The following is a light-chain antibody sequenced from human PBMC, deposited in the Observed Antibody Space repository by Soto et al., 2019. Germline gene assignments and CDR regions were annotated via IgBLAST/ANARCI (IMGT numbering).Light chain of an antibody. CDR1: RSVSNN. CDR3: QQYNNWPPTT. V-gene: IGKV3D-15*01. J-gene: IGKJ5*01. Sequence: EIVMTQSPATLSVSPGERATLSCRASRSVSNNLAWYQQKPGQAPRLLIYLASTRATGIAARFSGSGSGTEFTLTISSLQSEDFGVYYCQQYNNWPPTTCGQGTRLEIK. CDR2: LAS.